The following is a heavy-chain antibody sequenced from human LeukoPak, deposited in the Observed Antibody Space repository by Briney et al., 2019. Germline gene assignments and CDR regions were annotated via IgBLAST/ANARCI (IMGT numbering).Heavy chain of an antibody. D-gene: IGHD1-26*01. CDR1: GYTLTELF. CDR3: ATVPHKYSGSYYFDY. Sequence: ASVKVSCKVSGYTLTELFMHWVRQAPGKGREWMGGFDPEDGETIYAQKFQGRVTMTEDTSTDTAYMELSSLRSEDTAVYYCATVPHKYSGSYYFDYWGQGTLVTVSS. V-gene: IGHV1-24*01. J-gene: IGHJ4*02. CDR2: FDPEDGET.